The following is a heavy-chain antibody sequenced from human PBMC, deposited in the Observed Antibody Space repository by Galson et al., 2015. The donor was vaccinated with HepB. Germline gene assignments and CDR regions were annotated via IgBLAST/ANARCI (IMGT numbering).Heavy chain of an antibody. J-gene: IGHJ4*02. CDR3: AKRFPSSGPFEY. V-gene: IGHV3-23*01. D-gene: IGHD2-15*01. Sequence: SLRLSCAASGFTFSLYVMSWVRQAPGKGLEWVSTITGSGGNTYYVDSVKGRFTISRDNSENTLYLQMNSLRAEDTAVYYCAKRFPSSGPFEYWGQGTLVTVSS. CDR2: ITGSGGNT. CDR1: GFTFSLYV.